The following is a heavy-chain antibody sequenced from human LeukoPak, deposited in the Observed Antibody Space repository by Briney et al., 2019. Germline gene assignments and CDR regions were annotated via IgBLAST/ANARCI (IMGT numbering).Heavy chain of an antibody. CDR1: GGSFSGYY. CDR2: INHSGST. CDR3: ARGRYYYESSDYYYYFDY. D-gene: IGHD3-22*01. V-gene: IGHV4-34*01. J-gene: IGHJ4*02. Sequence: PSETLSLTCAVYGGSFSGYYWSWIRQPPGKGLEWIGEINHSGSTNYNPSLKSRVTISVDTSKNQFSLKLKSVTAADTAVYYCARGRYYYESSDYYYYFDYWGQGTLVTVSS.